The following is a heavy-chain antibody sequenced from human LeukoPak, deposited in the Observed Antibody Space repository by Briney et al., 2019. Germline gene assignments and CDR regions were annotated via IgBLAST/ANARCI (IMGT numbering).Heavy chain of an antibody. CDR2: ISSSSSYI. Sequence: GGSLRLSCAAYGFTLSSHSMNWVRQAPGKELEWVSSISSSSSYIHSADSVKGRFTISRDNAKNSLYLQMNSLRAEDTAVYYCARDLYDSGAYSSPIDYWGQGTLVTVSS. V-gene: IGHV3-21*01. D-gene: IGHD3-22*01. CDR3: ARDLYDSGAYSSPIDY. J-gene: IGHJ4*02. CDR1: GFTLSSHS.